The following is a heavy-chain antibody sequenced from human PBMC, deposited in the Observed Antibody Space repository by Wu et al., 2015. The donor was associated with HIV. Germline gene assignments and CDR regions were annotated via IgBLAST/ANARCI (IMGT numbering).Heavy chain of an antibody. V-gene: IGHV1-46*03. J-gene: IGHJ6*03. D-gene: IGHD2-2*01. CDR3: ARGYCSSTSCPRYMDV. CDR1: GYTFTSYY. Sequence: VQLVQSGAEVKSLGLSEGSCKASGYTFTSYYMHWVRQAPGQGLEWMGIINPSGGSTSYAQKFQGRVTMTRDTSTSTVYMELSSLRSEDTAVYYCARGYCSSTSCPRYMDVWGKGTTVTVSS. CDR2: INPSGGST.